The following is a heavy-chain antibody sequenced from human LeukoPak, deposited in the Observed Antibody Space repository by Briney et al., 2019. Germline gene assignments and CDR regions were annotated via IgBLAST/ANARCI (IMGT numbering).Heavy chain of an antibody. CDR3: ARQPGTVTKSFHYYYGMDV. Sequence: SETLSLTCTVSGGSISRYYWSWIRQPPGKGLEWIGYIYYSGSTNYNPSLKSRVTISVDTSKNQFSLKLSSVTAADTAVYYCARQPGTVTKSFHYYYGMDVWGQGTTVTVSS. CDR2: IYYSGST. CDR1: GGSISRYY. V-gene: IGHV4-59*08. D-gene: IGHD4-17*01. J-gene: IGHJ6*02.